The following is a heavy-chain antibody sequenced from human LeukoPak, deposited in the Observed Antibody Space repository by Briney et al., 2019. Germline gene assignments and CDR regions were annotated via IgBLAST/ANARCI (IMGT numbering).Heavy chain of an antibody. CDR3: ARGNEYSTG. Sequence: PGGSLRLSCAASGFTFSSQAMSWVRQAPGKGLEWVSGINWNGGSTGYADSVKGRFIISRDNAKNSLYLQMNSLRAEDTALYYCARGNEYSTGWGQGTLVTVSS. CDR2: INWNGGST. J-gene: IGHJ4*02. CDR1: GFTFSSQA. V-gene: IGHV3-20*04. D-gene: IGHD2-8*02.